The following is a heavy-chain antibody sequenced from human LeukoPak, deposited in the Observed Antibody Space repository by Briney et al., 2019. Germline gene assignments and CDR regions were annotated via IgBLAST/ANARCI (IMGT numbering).Heavy chain of an antibody. CDR1: GFTFSSYG. D-gene: IGHD6-13*01. CDR3: ARGFSSSPLYGMDV. J-gene: IGHJ6*02. CDR2: IWYDGSNK. Sequence: GRSLRLSCAASGFTFSSYGMHWVRQAPGKGLEWVAVIWYDGSNKYYADSVKGRFTISRDNSKNTLYLQMNSLRAEDTAVYYCARGFSSSPLYGMDVWGQGTTVIVSS. V-gene: IGHV3-33*01.